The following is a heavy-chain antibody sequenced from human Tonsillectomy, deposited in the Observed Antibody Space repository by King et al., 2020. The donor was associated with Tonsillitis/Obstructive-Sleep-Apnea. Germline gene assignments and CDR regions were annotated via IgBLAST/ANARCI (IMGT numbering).Heavy chain of an antibody. V-gene: IGHV4-31*03. J-gene: IGHJ4*02. Sequence: QLQESGPGLVKPSHTLSLNCTVSGASISSGGYYWSWIRQHPGKGLEWIGYIYYSGTTYYNPSLKNRVTMSVDTSKNQFSLKLSSVTAADTAVYYCARGDDYDNYLDYWGQGTLVTVSS. D-gene: IGHD4-17*01. CDR2: IYYSGTT. CDR3: ARGDDYDNYLDY. CDR1: GASISSGGYY.